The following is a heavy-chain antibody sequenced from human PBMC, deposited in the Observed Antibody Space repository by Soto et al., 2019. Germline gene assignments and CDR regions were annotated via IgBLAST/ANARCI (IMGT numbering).Heavy chain of an antibody. D-gene: IGHD3-3*01. CDR2: INHSGST. J-gene: IGHJ5*02. Sequence: QVQLQQWGAGLLKPSETLCLTCAVYGGSFSGYYWSWIRQPPGKGLEWIGEINHSGSTNYKPTLKSLVTISVDTSKNHFSLKLSSVTAADTAVYYCARLGVTIFGRKRNWFNPWGQGTLVTVSS. CDR3: ARLGVTIFGRKRNWFNP. CDR1: GGSFSGYY. V-gene: IGHV4-34*01.